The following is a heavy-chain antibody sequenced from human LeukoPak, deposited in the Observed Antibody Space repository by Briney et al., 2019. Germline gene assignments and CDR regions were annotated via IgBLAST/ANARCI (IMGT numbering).Heavy chain of an antibody. CDR1: GGSISSGFYY. CDR2: IYTSGST. D-gene: IGHD4-17*01. CDR3: ARETRSGDYGTQH. V-gene: IGHV4-61*02. J-gene: IGHJ1*01. Sequence: SQTLSLTCTVSGGSISSGFYYWSWIRQPAGKGLEWIGRIYTSGSTNYNPSLKSRVTISVDTSKDQFSLKLSSVTAADTAVYYCARETRSGDYGTQHWGQGTLVTVSS.